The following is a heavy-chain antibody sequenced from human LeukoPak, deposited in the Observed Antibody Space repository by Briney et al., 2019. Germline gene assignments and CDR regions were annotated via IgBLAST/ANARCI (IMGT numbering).Heavy chain of an antibody. J-gene: IGHJ6*02. CDR3: ARGMDV. CDR1: GFTFDSYW. CDR2: IKQDGSEK. V-gene: IGHV3-7*03. Sequence: GGSLRLSCVASGFTFDSYWMNWIRQAPGKGLEWVANIKQDGSEKNYVDSVKGRFTISRDNAKNSVYLQMNSLRAEDTAVYYCARGMDVRGQGTTVTASS.